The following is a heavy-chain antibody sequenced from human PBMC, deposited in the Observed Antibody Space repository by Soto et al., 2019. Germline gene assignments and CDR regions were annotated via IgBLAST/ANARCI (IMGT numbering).Heavy chain of an antibody. J-gene: IGHJ4*02. V-gene: IGHV3-23*01. CDR3: AKESDDILTGYYDY. CDR2: ISGSGGST. Sequence: GGSLRLSCAASGFTFSSYAMSWVRQAPGKGLEWVSAISGSGGSTYYADSVKGRFTISRDNSKNTLYLQTNSLRAEDTAVYYCAKESDDILTGYYDYWGQGTLVTVSS. CDR1: GFTFSSYA. D-gene: IGHD3-9*01.